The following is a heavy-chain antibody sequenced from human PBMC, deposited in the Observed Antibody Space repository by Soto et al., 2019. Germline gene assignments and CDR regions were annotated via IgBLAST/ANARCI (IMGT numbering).Heavy chain of an antibody. D-gene: IGHD6-13*01. CDR3: ALAAADVDY. CDR1: GGSISSSSYY. Sequence: PSETLSLTCTVSGGSISSSSYYWGWIRQPPGKGLEWIGSIYYSGSTYYNPSLKSRVTISVDTSKNQFSLKLSSVTAADTAVYYCALAAADVDYWGQGTLVTVSS. CDR2: IYYSGST. J-gene: IGHJ4*02. V-gene: IGHV4-39*01.